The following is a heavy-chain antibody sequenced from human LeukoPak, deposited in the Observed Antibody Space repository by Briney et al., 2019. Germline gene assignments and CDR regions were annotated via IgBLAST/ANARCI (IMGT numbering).Heavy chain of an antibody. D-gene: IGHD6-6*01. Sequence: SETLSLTCTVSGGSISSYYWSWIRQSPGKGLEWIGYIYYSGTTYYNPSLKSRFTISVDTSKNQFSLKLSSVTAADTAVYYCARVRGRSSSSSVESWXQGTLVTVSS. J-gene: IGHJ4*02. V-gene: IGHV4-59*08. CDR2: IYYSGTT. CDR1: GGSISSYY. CDR3: ARVRGRSSSSSVES.